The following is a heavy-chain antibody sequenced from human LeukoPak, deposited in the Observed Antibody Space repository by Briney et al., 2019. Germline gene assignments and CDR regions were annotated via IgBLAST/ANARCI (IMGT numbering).Heavy chain of an antibody. J-gene: IGHJ6*03. CDR2: INWKGAST. CDR1: GFSFDDLG. V-gene: IGHV3-20*04. Sequence: GGSLRLSCAASGFSFDDLGMTWVRQVPGKGLEWVAGINWKGASTGYADSVRGRFTISRDNAKNSLYLQMNSLRAEDTALYYCARAVCPTIKFCDSSYFMDVWGKGTTVNVS. CDR3: ARAVCPTIKFCDSSYFMDV. D-gene: IGHD6-6*01.